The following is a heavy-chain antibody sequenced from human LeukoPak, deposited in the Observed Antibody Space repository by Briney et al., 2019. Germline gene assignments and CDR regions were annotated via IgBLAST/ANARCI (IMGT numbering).Heavy chain of an antibody. J-gene: IGHJ5*02. D-gene: IGHD6-13*01. CDR3: ARIAAAKNWFDP. V-gene: IGHV1-2*02. Sequence: WASVKVSCKASGYTFTGYYMHWVRQAPGQGLEWMGWINPNSGGTNYAQKFQGRVTMTRDTSISTAYMELSRLRSDGTAVYYCARIAAAKNWFDPWGQGTLVTVSS. CDR1: GYTFTGYY. CDR2: INPNSGGT.